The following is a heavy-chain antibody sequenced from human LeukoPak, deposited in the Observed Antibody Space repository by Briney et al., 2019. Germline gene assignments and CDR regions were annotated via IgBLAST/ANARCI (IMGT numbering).Heavy chain of an antibody. D-gene: IGHD2-2*01. CDR2: ISYDRTT. J-gene: IGHJ5*02. Sequence: SETLSLTCTVSGGSISSSDYDWVWIRQSAGEGLEWLATISYDRTTYYNPPLTSRLAISLDSSKKHFSLKLSSVTAADTALYYCARFLARVGFDPWGQGTLVTVSS. CDR1: GGSISSSDYD. CDR3: ARFLARVGFDP. V-gene: IGHV4-39*02.